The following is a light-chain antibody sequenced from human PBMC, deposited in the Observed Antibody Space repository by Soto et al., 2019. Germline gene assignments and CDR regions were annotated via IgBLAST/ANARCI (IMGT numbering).Light chain of an antibody. CDR3: QQYNNWTPIT. Sequence: ETMMTQSPATLSVSPGERVTLSCRASQYISTKLAWYQQKPGQSPRLVISGVSKRATGIPARFSGSGSGTEFNLTISSLQSEDLGVYYCQQYNNWTPITFDQGTRLEIK. V-gene: IGKV3D-15*01. J-gene: IGKJ5*01. CDR1: QYISTK. CDR2: GVS.